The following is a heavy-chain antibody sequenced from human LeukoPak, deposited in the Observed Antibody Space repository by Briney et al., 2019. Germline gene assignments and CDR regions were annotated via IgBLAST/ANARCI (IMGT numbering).Heavy chain of an antibody. CDR2: IYYSGST. CDR1: GGSISSYY. V-gene: IGHV4-59*08. CDR3: ARAVVSALHDY. D-gene: IGHD3-22*01. J-gene: IGHJ4*02. Sequence: SETLSLTCTVSGGSISSYYWNWIRQPPGKGLEWIGYIYYSGSTNYNPSLKSRATISVDTSKNQFSLKLSSVTAADTAVYYCARAVVSALHDYWGQGTLVTVSS.